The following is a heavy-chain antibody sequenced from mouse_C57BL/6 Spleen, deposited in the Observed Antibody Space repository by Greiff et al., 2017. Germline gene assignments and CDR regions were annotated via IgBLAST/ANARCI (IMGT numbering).Heavy chain of an antibody. CDR1: GYTFTSYW. Sequence: VQLQQPGAELVKPGASVKLSCKASGYTFTSYWMHWVKQRPGQGLEWIGRIDPEDGETKYAPKFQGKATITEDTSSNTAYLQLSSLTSEDTAVYYCAGAVVSQDWYIDVWGTGTTVTVSS. V-gene: IGHV14-2*01. J-gene: IGHJ1*03. CDR3: AGAVVSQDWYIDV. CDR2: IDPEDGET. D-gene: IGHD1-1*01.